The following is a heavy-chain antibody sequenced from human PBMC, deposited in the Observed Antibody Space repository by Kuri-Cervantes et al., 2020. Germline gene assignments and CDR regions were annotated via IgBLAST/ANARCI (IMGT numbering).Heavy chain of an antibody. CDR3: ARGFSGKDAFDI. J-gene: IGHJ3*02. Sequence: ASVKVSCKASGYSFSSNDINWVRQATGQGLEWMRWMNPNSGNTGYAQKFQGRVTMTRNTSISTAYMELSSLRSEDTAVYYCARGFSGKDAFDIWGQGTMVTVSS. V-gene: IGHV1-8*02. CDR1: GYSFSSND. CDR2: MNPNSGNT. D-gene: IGHD3-3*01.